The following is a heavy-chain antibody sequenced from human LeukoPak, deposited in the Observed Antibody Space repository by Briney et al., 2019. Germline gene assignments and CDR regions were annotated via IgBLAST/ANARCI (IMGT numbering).Heavy chain of an antibody. CDR3: ARVNYTALDYYYMDV. CDR1: GGSFSGYY. Sequence: SETLTLTCAVYGGSFSGYYWSWIRQPPGKGLEWIGYIYYSGSTNYNPSLKSRVTISVDTSKNQFSLKLSSVTAADTAVYYCARVNYTALDYYYMDVWGKGTTVTISS. CDR2: IYYSGST. V-gene: IGHV4-59*01. D-gene: IGHD3-3*01. J-gene: IGHJ6*03.